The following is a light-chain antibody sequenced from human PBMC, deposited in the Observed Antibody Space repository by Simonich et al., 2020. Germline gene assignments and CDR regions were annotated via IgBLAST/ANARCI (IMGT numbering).Light chain of an antibody. CDR3: QKYNSAPRT. V-gene: IGKV1-27*01. CDR1: QSISNY. J-gene: IGKJ1*01. CDR2: AAS. Sequence: DIQMTQSPSSLSASVGDRVNITCRASQSISNYFAWYQQKPGKVPKLLIYAASTLQSGVPSRFSGSGSGTDFTLTISSLQPEDVATYYCQKYNSAPRTFGQGTKVEIK.